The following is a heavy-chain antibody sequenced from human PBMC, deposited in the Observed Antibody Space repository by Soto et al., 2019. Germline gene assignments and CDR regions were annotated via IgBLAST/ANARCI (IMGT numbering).Heavy chain of an antibody. CDR2: IYSNGDT. CDR1: SDSMNSGGYY. J-gene: IGHJ3*02. CDR3: AREGGSYDSGGYLIRGAFDI. Sequence: TLSLTCSVSSDSMNSGGYYWSWIRQHPGKGLEWIGYIYSNGDTYYNPSLKSRVTISVDTSKNQFSLNLTSVTGADTAVYYCAREGGSYDSGGYLIRGAFDIWGQGTMVTVSS. D-gene: IGHD3-22*01. V-gene: IGHV4-31*03.